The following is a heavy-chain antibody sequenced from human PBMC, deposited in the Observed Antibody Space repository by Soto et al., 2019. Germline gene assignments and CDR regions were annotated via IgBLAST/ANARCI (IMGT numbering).Heavy chain of an antibody. V-gene: IGHV4-30-4*01. CDR1: GGSISSGDYS. CDR3: ARGVTVFGLVSRLWFDP. J-gene: IGHJ5*02. Sequence: SETLSLTCTVSGGSISSGDYSWSWVRQSPGKGLEWIGHIYNSGITYYNPSLKSRVVISIDTSRNQFSLRLNSLTAADRAVYFCARGVTVFGLVSRLWFDPWGQGTLVTVSS. D-gene: IGHD3-3*01. CDR2: IYNSGIT.